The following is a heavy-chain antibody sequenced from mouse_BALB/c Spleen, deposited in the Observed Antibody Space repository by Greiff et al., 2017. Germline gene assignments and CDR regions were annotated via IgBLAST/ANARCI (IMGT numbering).Heavy chain of an antibody. CDR2: ISSGSSTI. Sequence: EVKLMESGGGLVQPGGSRKLSCAASGFTFSSFGMHWVRQAPEKGLEWVAYISSGSSTIYYADTVKGRFTISRDNPKNTLFLQMTSLRSEDTAMYYCAREYYDAMDYWGQGTSVTVSS. CDR1: GFTFSSFG. CDR3: AREYYDAMDY. V-gene: IGHV5-17*02. J-gene: IGHJ4*01.